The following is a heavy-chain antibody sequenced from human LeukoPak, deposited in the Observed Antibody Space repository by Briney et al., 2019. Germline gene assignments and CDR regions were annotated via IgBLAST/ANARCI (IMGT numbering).Heavy chain of an antibody. CDR2: IYTSGST. CDR1: GGSISSYY. Sequence: PSETLSLTCTVSGGSISSYYWSWIRQPAGKGLEWIGRIYTSGSTNYNPSLKSRVTMSVDTSKNEFSLKLTSVTAADTAMYYCARDSFGVNAFNIWGQGTMVTVSS. CDR3: ARDSFGVNAFNI. V-gene: IGHV4-4*07. J-gene: IGHJ3*02. D-gene: IGHD3-10*01.